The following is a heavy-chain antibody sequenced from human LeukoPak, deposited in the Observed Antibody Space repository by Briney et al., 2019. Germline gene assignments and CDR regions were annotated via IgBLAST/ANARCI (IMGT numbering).Heavy chain of an antibody. D-gene: IGHD3-16*02. CDR3: ARVRYDYAWGSYRPPFDY. CDR1: GGSFSGYY. J-gene: IGHJ4*02. Sequence: SETLSLTCAVYGGSFSGYYWSWIRQPPGKGLEWIGEINHSGSTNYNPSLKSRVTISVDTSKSQFSLKLSSVTAADTAVYYCARVRYDYAWGSYRPPFDYWGQGTLVTVSS. CDR2: INHSGST. V-gene: IGHV4-34*01.